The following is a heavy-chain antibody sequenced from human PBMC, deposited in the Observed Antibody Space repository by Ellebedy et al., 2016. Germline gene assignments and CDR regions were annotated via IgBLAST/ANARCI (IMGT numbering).Heavy chain of an antibody. D-gene: IGHD3-22*01. V-gene: IGHV4-34*01. J-gene: IGHJ4*02. Sequence: SETLSLTCAVYGGSFSGYYWSWIRQPPGKGLEFVGEINHSGSTIYNPSLKSRVTVSVDTSKKQFSLQLSSVTAADTAVYYCARGGGTESYDSRGYYYYFHYWGQGTLVTVSS. CDR2: INHSGST. CDR3: ARGGGTESYDSRGYYYYFHY. CDR1: GGSFSGYY.